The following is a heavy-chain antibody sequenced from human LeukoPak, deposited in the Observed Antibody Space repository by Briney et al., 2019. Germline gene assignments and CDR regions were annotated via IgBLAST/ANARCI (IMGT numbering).Heavy chain of an antibody. V-gene: IGHV4-31*03. D-gene: IGHD1-26*01. J-gene: IGHJ5*02. CDR2: IYYSGST. Sequence: SETLSLTCTVSGGSISSGGYYWSWIRQHPGKGLEWIGYIYYSGSTYYNPSLKSRVTISVDTSKNQFSLKLSSVTAADTAVYYCVRDLGIVGATSWFGPWGQGTLVTVSS. CDR1: GGSISSGGYY. CDR3: VRDLGIVGATSWFGP.